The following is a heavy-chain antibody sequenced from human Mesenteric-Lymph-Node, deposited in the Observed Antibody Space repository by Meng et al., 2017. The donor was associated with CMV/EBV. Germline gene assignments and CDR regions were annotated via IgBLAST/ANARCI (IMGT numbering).Heavy chain of an antibody. CDR2: ISSSGSTI. J-gene: IGHJ3*02. V-gene: IGHV3-11*01. CDR1: GFTFSDYY. D-gene: IGHD3-10*01. CDR3: ARDYGSGSYYNDAFDI. Sequence: LSLTCAASGFTFSDYYMSWIRQAPGKGLEWVSYISSSGSTIYYADSVKGRFTISRDNAKNSLYLQMNSLRAEDTAVYYCARDYGSGSYYNDAFDIWGQGTMVTVSS.